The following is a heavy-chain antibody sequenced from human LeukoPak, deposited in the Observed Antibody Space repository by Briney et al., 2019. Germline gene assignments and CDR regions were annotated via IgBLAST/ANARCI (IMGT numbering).Heavy chain of an antibody. Sequence: SETLSLTCAVYGGSFSGYYWSWIRQPPGKGLEWIGEINHSGSTNYNPSLKSRVTTSVDTSKNQFSLKLSSVTAADTAVYYCARRPKANSRITTVRGVRRGAFDIWGQGTMVTVSS. CDR2: INHSGST. D-gene: IGHD3-10*01. V-gene: IGHV4-34*01. CDR3: ARRPKANSRITTVRGVRRGAFDI. CDR1: GGSFSGYY. J-gene: IGHJ3*02.